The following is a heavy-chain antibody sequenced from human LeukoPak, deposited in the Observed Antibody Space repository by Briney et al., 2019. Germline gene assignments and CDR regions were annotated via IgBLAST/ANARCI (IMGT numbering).Heavy chain of an antibody. D-gene: IGHD6-13*01. Sequence: SETLSLTCTVSGGSISSYYWSWIRQPPGKGLESIGYIYYSGSTNYNPSLKSRVTISVDTSKNQFSLKLSSVTAADTAVYYCASLRRYSSSWYWFDPWGQGTLVTVSS. V-gene: IGHV4-59*01. CDR3: ASLRRYSSSWYWFDP. CDR1: GGSISSYY. J-gene: IGHJ5*02. CDR2: IYYSGST.